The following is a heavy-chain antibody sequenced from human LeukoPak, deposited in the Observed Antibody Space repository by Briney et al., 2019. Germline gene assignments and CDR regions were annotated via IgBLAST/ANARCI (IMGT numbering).Heavy chain of an antibody. Sequence: SETLSLTCTVSGGSISSYYWSWIRQPPGKGLEWIGYIYYSGSTNYNPSLKSRVTISVDTSKNQFSLKLSSVTAADTAVYYCARTKKKRGYSYGPFDYWGQGTLVTVSS. J-gene: IGHJ4*02. CDR1: GGSISSYY. CDR3: ARTKKKRGYSYGPFDY. D-gene: IGHD5-18*01. CDR2: IYYSGST. V-gene: IGHV4-59*01.